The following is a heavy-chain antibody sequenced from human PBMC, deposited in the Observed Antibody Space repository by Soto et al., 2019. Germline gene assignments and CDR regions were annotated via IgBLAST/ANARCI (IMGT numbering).Heavy chain of an antibody. D-gene: IGHD2-15*01. V-gene: IGHV2-5*02. CDR1: GFSLSTSGVG. CDR2: IYWDDDK. Sequence: QITLKESGPTLVKPTQTLTLTCTFSGFSLSTSGVGVGWIRQPPGKALEWLALIYWDDDKRYSPSLKSRLTITKDTSKNQVVLTMTNMDPVDTAAYYCAHRRSYCSGGSCYSGFDYWGQGTLVTVSS. J-gene: IGHJ4*02. CDR3: AHRRSYCSGGSCYSGFDY.